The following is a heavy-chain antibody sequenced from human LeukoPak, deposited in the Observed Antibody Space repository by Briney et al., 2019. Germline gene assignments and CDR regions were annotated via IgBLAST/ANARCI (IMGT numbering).Heavy chain of an antibody. CDR3: ARDRYGSGSYTWFDP. V-gene: IGHV1-69*04. CDR1: GYTFTSYG. CDR2: IIPILGIA. D-gene: IGHD3-10*01. Sequence: EASVKVSCKASGYTFTSYGISWVRQAPGQGLEWMGRIIPILGIANYAQKFQGRVTITADKSTSTAYMELSSLRSEDTAVYYRARDRYGSGSYTWFDPWGQGTLVTVSS. J-gene: IGHJ5*02.